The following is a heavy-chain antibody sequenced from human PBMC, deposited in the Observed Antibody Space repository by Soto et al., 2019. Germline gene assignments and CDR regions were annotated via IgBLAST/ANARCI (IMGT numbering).Heavy chain of an antibody. D-gene: IGHD3-16*01. Sequence: PGESLKISCKGSGYSFTNYWIAWVRQMPGKGLEWMAIIYPYDSDTTYSPSFQGQVTISADKSINTAYLQWSSLKASDTAMYYCAFSYRPDYYYGMDVWGQGTTVTVSS. V-gene: IGHV5-51*01. CDR1: GYSFTNYW. CDR2: IYPYDSDT. J-gene: IGHJ6*02. CDR3: AFSYRPDYYYGMDV.